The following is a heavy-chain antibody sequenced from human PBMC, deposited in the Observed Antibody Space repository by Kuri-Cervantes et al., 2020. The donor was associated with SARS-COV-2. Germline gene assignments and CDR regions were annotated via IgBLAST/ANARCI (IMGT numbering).Heavy chain of an antibody. Sequence: ASVKVSCKASGYTFTGYYMHWVRQAPGQGLEWMGWINPKSGGTNYAQKVQGRVTMTRDTSISTAYMELSRLRSDDTAVYYCARPPADYYYMDVWGKGTTVTVSS. V-gene: IGHV1-2*02. CDR2: INPKSGGT. CDR3: ARPPADYYYMDV. J-gene: IGHJ6*03. CDR1: GYTFTGYY.